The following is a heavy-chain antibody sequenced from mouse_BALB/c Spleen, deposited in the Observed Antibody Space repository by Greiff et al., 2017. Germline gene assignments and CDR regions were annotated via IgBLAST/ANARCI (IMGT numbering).Heavy chain of an antibody. J-gene: IGHJ4*01. CDR3: TRFYDGYPYAMDY. D-gene: IGHD2-3*01. Sequence: QVQLQQPGAELVKPGASVKLSCKASGYTFTSYYMYWVKQRPGQGLEWIGGINPSNGGTNFNKKFKSKATLTVDKSSSTAYMQLSSLTSEDSAVYYCTRFYDGYPYAMDYWGQGTSVTVSS. CDR2: INPSNGGT. CDR1: GYTFTSYY. V-gene: IGHV1S81*02.